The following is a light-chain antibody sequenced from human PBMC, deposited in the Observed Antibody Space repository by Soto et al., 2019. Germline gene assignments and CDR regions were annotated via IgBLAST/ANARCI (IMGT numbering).Light chain of an antibody. CDR3: QQYNTCPLT. J-gene: IGKJ5*01. Sequence: EIVMTQSPATLSVSPGERATLSCRASESVRNNLAWYQQKPGPAPRLLIYGASTSATGIPARFSGSGPGTEFTLTVSSLQSEDVAVYYYQQYNTCPLTFGQGTRLEI. CDR1: ESVRNN. V-gene: IGKV3-15*01. CDR2: GAS.